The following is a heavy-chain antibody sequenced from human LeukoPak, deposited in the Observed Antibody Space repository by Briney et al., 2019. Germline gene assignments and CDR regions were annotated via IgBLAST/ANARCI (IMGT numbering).Heavy chain of an antibody. CDR3: ARVPSSGWYGAFDI. D-gene: IGHD6-19*01. V-gene: IGHV4-61*01. J-gene: IGHJ3*02. CDR1: GGSVSSGSYY. CDR2: IYYSGST. Sequence: PSETLSLTCTVSGGSVSSGSYYWSWIRQPPGKGLEWIGYIYYSGSTNYNPSLKSRVTISVDTSKNQFSLKLSSVTAADTAVYYCARVPSSGWYGAFDIWGQGTVVTVSS.